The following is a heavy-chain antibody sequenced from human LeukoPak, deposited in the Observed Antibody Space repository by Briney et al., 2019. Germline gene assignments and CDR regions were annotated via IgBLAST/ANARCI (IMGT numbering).Heavy chain of an antibody. CDR3: TREGRPTVRFAP. J-gene: IGHJ5*02. V-gene: IGHV1-2*02. CDR1: GYTFTGYY. Sequence: GASVKVSCKASGYTFTGYYIHWVRQAPGQGLEWMGWINPNSGGTSYAQGFQGRITLTRDTSTRTAYMELTTLKSDDTAVHYCTREGRPTVRFAPWGQGTLVTVSS. D-gene: IGHD4-11*01. CDR2: INPNSGGT.